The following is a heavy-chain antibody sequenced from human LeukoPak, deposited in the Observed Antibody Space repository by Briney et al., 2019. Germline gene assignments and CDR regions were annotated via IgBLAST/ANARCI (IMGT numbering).Heavy chain of an antibody. CDR1: GYTLTSYD. CDR2: MNPNSGNT. V-gene: IGHV1-8*01. Sequence: ASVKVSCKASGYTLTSYDINWVRQATGQGLEWMGWMNPNSGNTGYAQKFQGRVTMTRNTSISTAYIELSSLRSEDTAVYYCARGLSRVWLVRGRARDFDYWGQGTLVTVSS. CDR3: ARGLSRVWLVRGRARDFDY. J-gene: IGHJ4*02. D-gene: IGHD6-19*01.